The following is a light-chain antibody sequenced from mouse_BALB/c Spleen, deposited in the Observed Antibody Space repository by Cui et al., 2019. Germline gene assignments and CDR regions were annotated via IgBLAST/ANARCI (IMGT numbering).Light chain of an antibody. J-gene: IGKJ2*01. CDR3: QNDYSYPYT. CDR1: KSMFNSGNQNDS. Sequence: DMVMTQSPFSLTVTAGETVTMRCKSSKSMFNSGNQNDSLTWYHQKPGQPPKLLIYWASTRESGVPGRFTGSGSGTDFTLTISSVQAEDLAVYYCQNDYSYPYTFGGGTKLEIK. V-gene: IGKV8-19*01. CDR2: WAS.